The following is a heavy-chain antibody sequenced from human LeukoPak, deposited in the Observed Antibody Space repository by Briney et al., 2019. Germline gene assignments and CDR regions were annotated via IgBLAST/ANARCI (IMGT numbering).Heavy chain of an antibody. V-gene: IGHV3-21*01. J-gene: IGHJ4*02. D-gene: IGHD5-24*01. CDR1: GFTFSSYS. CDR3: ARVGYNYGYGIDY. Sequence: GGSLRLSCAASGFTFSSYSINWVRQAPGKGLEWVSSISSSSSYIYYADSVKGRFTISRDNAKNSLYLQMNSLRAEDTAVYYCARVGYNYGYGIDYWGQGTLVTVSS. CDR2: ISSSSSYI.